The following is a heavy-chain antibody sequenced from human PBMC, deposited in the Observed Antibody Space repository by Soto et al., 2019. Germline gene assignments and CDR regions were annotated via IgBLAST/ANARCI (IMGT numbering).Heavy chain of an antibody. CDR3: ARGSGSYYAY. D-gene: IGHD1-26*01. J-gene: IGHJ4*02. CDR2: ISYSGST. V-gene: IGHV4-61*01. CDR1: GASVSSGNFY. Sequence: QVQLQESGPGLVKPSETLSLTCTVSGASVSSGNFYWSWIRQPPGKGLECIGYISYSGSTNYNPSRNSRVTISIEPSNNQFSLKLSSVTAADPAVYSCARGSGSYYAYWGQGTLVTVSS.